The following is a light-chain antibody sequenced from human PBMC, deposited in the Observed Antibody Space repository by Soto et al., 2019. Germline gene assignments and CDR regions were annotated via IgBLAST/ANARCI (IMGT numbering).Light chain of an antibody. V-gene: IGLV1-47*01. CDR3: AAWDDSLSGS. CDR2: RNN. J-gene: IGLJ3*02. Sequence: QSVLTQPPSASGTPGQRVTISCSGSSSNIGSNYVYWYQQLPGTAPKLLIYRNNQRPSGVPDPFSGSKSGTSASLAISGLRSEDEADYYCAAWDDSLSGSFGGGTKLTVL. CDR1: SSNIGSNY.